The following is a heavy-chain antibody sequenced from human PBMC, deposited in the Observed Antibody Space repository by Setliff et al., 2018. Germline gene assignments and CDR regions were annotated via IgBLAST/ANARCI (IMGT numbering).Heavy chain of an antibody. D-gene: IGHD1-26*01. J-gene: IGHJ4*02. CDR1: GDSFKSDSFY. Sequence: SLTCTVSGDSFKSDSFYWGWIRQPPGKGLEWIGHISPSGSTTYNPSVKSRVTISLDTSKNHFSLKLDSVTAADTALYYCARSPSSGAYWNPRPFYSDYWARGTLVTVSS. CDR2: ISPSGST. CDR3: ARSPSSGAYWNPRPFYSDY. V-gene: IGHV4-61*09.